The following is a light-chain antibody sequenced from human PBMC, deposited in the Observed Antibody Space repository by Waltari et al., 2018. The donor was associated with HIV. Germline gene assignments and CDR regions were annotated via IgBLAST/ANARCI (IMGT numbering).Light chain of an antibody. CDR2: DVS. J-gene: IGLJ2*01. V-gene: IGLV2-11*01. Sequence: QSALTQPRSVSGSPGQSVTISCTGTSSDVGGYNYVPWYQQHPGKAPKLMIYDVSKRPSGVPDRFSGSKSGNSASLTISGLQAEDEADYYCCSYACSYPYVVFGGGTKLTVL. CDR1: SSDVGGYNY. CDR3: CSYACSYPYVV.